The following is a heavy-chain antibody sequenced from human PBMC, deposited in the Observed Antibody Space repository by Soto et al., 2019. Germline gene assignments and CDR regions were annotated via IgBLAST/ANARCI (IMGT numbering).Heavy chain of an antibody. D-gene: IGHD2-21*01. J-gene: IGHJ5*02. Sequence: SDTLSLTCSVSGAALNSGNDYWSWIRQVPGKGLEWIGHIYVTGAVDYNPPLRDRITISQDTSERQFSLNLRLVTAADTAVYYCARLRIATNNYKWFDPWGQGTLVTVSS. CDR1: GAALNSGNDY. CDR2: IYVTGAV. V-gene: IGHV4-31*03. CDR3: ARLRIATNNYKWFDP.